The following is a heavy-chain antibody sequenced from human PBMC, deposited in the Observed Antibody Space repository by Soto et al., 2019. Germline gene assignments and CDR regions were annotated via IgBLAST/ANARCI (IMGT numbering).Heavy chain of an antibody. D-gene: IGHD6-19*01. CDR3: ASGQWLVYY. Sequence: QVLLQESGPGLVKPSETLSLTCTVSGGSISGNYWSWIRQSPGKGLEWIGFIYYSGSTNYNPSLKSRVTISVDTSKNQFSLNLSSVTAADTAVYYCASGQWLVYYWGQGTLVTVSS. V-gene: IGHV4-59*13. CDR1: GGSISGNY. CDR2: IYYSGST. J-gene: IGHJ4*02.